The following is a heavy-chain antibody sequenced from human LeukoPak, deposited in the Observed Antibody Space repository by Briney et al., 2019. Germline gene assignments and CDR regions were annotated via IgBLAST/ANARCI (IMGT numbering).Heavy chain of an antibody. Sequence: SGGSLRLSCAASGFTFSSYAMSWVRQAPGKGLEWVSAISGSGGSTYYADSVKGRFTISRDNSKNTLYLQMNSLRAEDTAVYYCARAPAGWSYGGDFDYWGQGTLVTVSS. CDR1: GFTFSSYA. CDR2: ISGSGGST. V-gene: IGHV3-23*01. D-gene: IGHD5-18*01. CDR3: ARAPAGWSYGGDFDY. J-gene: IGHJ4*02.